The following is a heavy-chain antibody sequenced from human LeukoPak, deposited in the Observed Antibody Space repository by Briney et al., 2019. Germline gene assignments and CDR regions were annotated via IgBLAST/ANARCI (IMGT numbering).Heavy chain of an antibody. CDR3: SVRIAGTN. V-gene: IGHV3-72*01. D-gene: IGHD1-7*01. Sequence: GGSLRLSCAASGFTFSDHYMDWVRQAPGKGLEWVGRTRNKANSYTTEYAASVKGRFTISRDDSKNSPYLQMNSLKTEDTAVYYCSVRIAGTNWGQGTLVTVSS. CDR1: GFTFSDHY. J-gene: IGHJ4*02. CDR2: TRNKANSYTT.